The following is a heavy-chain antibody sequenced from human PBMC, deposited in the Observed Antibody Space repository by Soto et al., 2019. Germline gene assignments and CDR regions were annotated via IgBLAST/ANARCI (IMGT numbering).Heavy chain of an antibody. V-gene: IGHV1-69*13. J-gene: IGHJ5*02. CDR3: ARVGAAAGSWWLDP. CDR1: GGTFSSYA. D-gene: IGHD6-13*01. CDR2: IIPIFGTA. Sequence: ASVKVSCKASGGTFSSYAISWVRQAPGQGLEWMGGIIPIFGTANYAQKFQGRVAITADESTSTAYMELSSLRSEDTAVYYCARVGAAAGSWWLDPWGQGTLVTVSS.